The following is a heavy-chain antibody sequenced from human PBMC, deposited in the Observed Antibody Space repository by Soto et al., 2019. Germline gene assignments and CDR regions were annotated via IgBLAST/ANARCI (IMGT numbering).Heavy chain of an antibody. V-gene: IGHV3-48*02. D-gene: IGHD2-15*01. Sequence: EVQLVESGGGLVQPGGSLRLSCAASGFTFSSYSMNWVRQAPGKGLEWVSYISSSSSTIYYADSVKGRFTISRDNAKNSLYLQMNSLIDEDTAVYYCARDIGCSGGSCYYYGMDVWGQGTTVTVSS. CDR3: ARDIGCSGGSCYYYGMDV. CDR2: ISSSSSTI. CDR1: GFTFSSYS. J-gene: IGHJ6*02.